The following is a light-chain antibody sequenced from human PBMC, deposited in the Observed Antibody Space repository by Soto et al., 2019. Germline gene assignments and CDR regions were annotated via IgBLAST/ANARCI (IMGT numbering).Light chain of an antibody. CDR2: AAS. CDR3: QQSYIAPPT. CDR1: LTTSIY. J-gene: IGKJ1*01. V-gene: IGKV1-39*01. Sequence: DNQLTQSPSSLSAYLGDRVTITCRASLTTSIYLNWYQHSPGKAPRLLIYAASSLQSGVPSRFSGSGSGTDFTLTISSRQAEDFATYYCQQSYIAPPTFGQGTKVE.